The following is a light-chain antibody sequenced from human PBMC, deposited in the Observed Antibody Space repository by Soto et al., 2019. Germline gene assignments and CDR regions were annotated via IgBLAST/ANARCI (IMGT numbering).Light chain of an antibody. CDR3: QQYNSYSVSIT. J-gene: IGKJ5*01. CDR1: QSISSW. CDR2: DAS. V-gene: IGKV1-5*01. Sequence: DIQMTQSPSTLSASVGDRVTITCRASQSISSWLAWYQQKPGKAPKLLIYDASSLESGVPSRFSGSGSGTEFTLTISSLQPDDFATYYCQQYNSYSVSITFGQGTRLEIK.